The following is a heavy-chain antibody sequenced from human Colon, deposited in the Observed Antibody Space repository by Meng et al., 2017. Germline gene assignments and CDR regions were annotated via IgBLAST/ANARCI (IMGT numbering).Heavy chain of an antibody. CDR1: GGTSTSYG. D-gene: IGHD3-16*01. CDR2: INPIFGTA. Sequence: VLLVESGSGMKKPVSSLKVSCKASGGTSTSYGISCGRPAPKQGLEWMGVINPIFGTANYAQKCQGRVKINADESTSTAYMELSSLTSEDTAVYYCARDYWGSLDFWGQGILVTVFS. J-gene: IGHJ4*02. V-gene: IGHV1-69*01. CDR3: ARDYWGSLDF.